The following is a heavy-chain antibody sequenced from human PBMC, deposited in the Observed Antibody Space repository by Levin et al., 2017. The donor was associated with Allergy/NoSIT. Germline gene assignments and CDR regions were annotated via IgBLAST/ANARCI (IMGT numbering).Heavy chain of an antibody. D-gene: IGHD3-10*01. V-gene: IGHV4-30-4*01. CDR2: IYYSGST. CDR3: ARDRISLVRGGLDV. Sequence: SETLSLTCTVSGGSISSSDYYWIWIRQPPGKGLEWIGYIYYSGSTYYKPSLKSRVTISVDTSKNQFSLKLTSVTAADTAVYYCARDRISLVRGGLDVWGQGTTVTVSS. J-gene: IGHJ6*02. CDR1: GGSISSSDYY.